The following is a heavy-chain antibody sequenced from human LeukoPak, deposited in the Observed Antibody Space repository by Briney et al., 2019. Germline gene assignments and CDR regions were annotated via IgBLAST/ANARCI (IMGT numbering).Heavy chain of an antibody. CDR1: GYTFTSYY. Sequence: GASVKVSCKASGYTFTSYYMHWVRQAPGQGLEWMGIINPSGGSTSYAQKFQGRVTMTRNTSISTAYMELSSVTAADTAVYYCARVKIAAREGRYFDYWGQGTLVTVSS. D-gene: IGHD6-6*01. V-gene: IGHV1-46*01. CDR3: ARVKIAAREGRYFDY. CDR2: INPSGGST. J-gene: IGHJ4*02.